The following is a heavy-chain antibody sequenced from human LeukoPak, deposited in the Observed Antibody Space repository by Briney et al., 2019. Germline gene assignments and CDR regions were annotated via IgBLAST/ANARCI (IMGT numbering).Heavy chain of an antibody. CDR3: ARNKLVGATHTYDAFDI. J-gene: IGHJ3*02. CDR1: GYTFTSYG. V-gene: IGHV1-2*02. Sequence: ASVKVSCKASGYTFTSYGISWVRQAPGQGLEWMGWINPNSGGTNYAQKFQGRVTMTRDTSISTAYMELSRLRSDDTAVYYCARNKLVGATHTYDAFDIWGQGTMVTVSS. CDR2: INPNSGGT. D-gene: IGHD1-26*01.